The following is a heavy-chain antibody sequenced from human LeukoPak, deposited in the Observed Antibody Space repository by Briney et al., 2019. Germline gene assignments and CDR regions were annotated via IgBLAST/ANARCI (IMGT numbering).Heavy chain of an antibody. D-gene: IGHD6-19*01. Sequence: SGKLSCKASGGTFSSYAISWGRQAPGQGLEWVGGIIPIFGTANYAQKFQGRVTITADGSTSTGYMELSRLRSEDTAMYYCARWMEQWLPRGGYFDYWGQGTLVTVSS. CDR3: ARWMEQWLPRGGYFDY. V-gene: IGHV1-69*01. CDR2: IIPIFGTA. CDR1: GGTFSSYA. J-gene: IGHJ4*02.